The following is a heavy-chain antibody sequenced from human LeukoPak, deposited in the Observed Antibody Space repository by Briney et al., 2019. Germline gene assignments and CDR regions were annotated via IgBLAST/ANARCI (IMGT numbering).Heavy chain of an antibody. CDR1: RFTFSSYW. D-gene: IGHD6-13*01. Sequence: PGGSLRLSCAASRFTFSSYWMHWVRQVPNQGLMWVSRINSDETISEYVDSVNGRFTISRDNAKNSLYLQMNSLRAEDTAVYYCARGPPAAAGTYYFDYWGQGTLVTVSS. CDR3: ARGPPAAAGTYYFDY. CDR2: INSDETIS. V-gene: IGHV3-74*01. J-gene: IGHJ4*02.